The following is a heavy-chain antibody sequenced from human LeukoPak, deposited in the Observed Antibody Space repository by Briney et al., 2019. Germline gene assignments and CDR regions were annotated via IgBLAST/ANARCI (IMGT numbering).Heavy chain of an antibody. V-gene: IGHV1-2*02. CDR3: ARDRDYYDSSGYYPLDY. Sequence: ASVQVSCQASGYTFTGYYIHWVRQAPGQGLEWVGWINPNSGGTNYAQKFQGRVTMTRDTSISTAYMELTRLRSDDTAVYYCARDRDYYDSSGYYPLDYWGQGSLVTVSS. CDR1: GYTFTGYY. J-gene: IGHJ4*02. CDR2: INPNSGGT. D-gene: IGHD3-22*01.